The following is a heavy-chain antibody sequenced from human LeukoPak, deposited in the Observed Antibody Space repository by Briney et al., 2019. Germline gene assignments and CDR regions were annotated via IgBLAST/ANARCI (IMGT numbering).Heavy chain of an antibody. Sequence: ASVTVSCTASGYTFTGYYMHWVRQAPGQGLEWMGGINPNSGGTNYAQKFQGRVTMTRDTSISTAYMELSRLRSDDTAVYYCARAIAVAGTSFDYWGQGTLVTVSS. CDR1: GYTFTGYY. D-gene: IGHD6-19*01. J-gene: IGHJ4*02. CDR2: INPNSGGT. V-gene: IGHV1-2*02. CDR3: ARAIAVAGTSFDY.